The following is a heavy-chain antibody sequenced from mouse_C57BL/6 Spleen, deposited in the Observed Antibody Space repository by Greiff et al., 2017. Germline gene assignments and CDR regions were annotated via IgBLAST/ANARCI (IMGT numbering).Heavy chain of an antibody. CDR1: GYTFTSYD. Sequence: QVQLQQSGPELVKPGASVKLSCKASGYTFTSYDINWVKQRPGQGLEWIGWIYPRAGSTKYTEKFKGKATLTVDTSASTAYMELHSLTSEDSAVYLCARCGTTVRVDWYFEVWGTGTTVTVAS. CDR2: IYPRAGST. V-gene: IGHV1-85*01. J-gene: IGHJ1*03. D-gene: IGHD1-1*01. CDR3: ARCGTTVRVDWYFEV.